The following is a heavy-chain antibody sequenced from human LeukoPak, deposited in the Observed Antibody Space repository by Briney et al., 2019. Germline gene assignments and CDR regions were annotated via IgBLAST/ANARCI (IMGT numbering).Heavy chain of an antibody. Sequence: SETLSLTCTVSGGTTSSYYWSWIRQPPGKGLEWIGYIYYSGSTNYNPSLKSRVTISVDTSKNQFSLKLSSVTAADTAVYYCARMASAGPVLDQWGQGTLVTVSS. J-gene: IGHJ4*02. V-gene: IGHV4-59*12. CDR1: GGTTSSYY. CDR2: IYYSGST. D-gene: IGHD6-13*01. CDR3: ARMASAGPVLDQ.